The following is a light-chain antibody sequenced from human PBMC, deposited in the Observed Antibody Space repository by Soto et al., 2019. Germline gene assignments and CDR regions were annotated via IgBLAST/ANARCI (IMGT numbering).Light chain of an antibody. CDR1: QTITRW. J-gene: IGKJ5*01. V-gene: IGKV1-9*01. Sequence: IVTITCRASQTITRWMGWYQQKPGKAPKLLIYAASTLQRGVPSRFSGSGCGKDFPLTISSLPPEDFATYYCQKLNSYPITFGQGTRLEIK. CDR2: AAS. CDR3: QKLNSYPIT.